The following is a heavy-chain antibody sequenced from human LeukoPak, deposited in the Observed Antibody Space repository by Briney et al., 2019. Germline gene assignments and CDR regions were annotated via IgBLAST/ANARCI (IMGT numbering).Heavy chain of an antibody. CDR1: GGTFSSYA. CDR2: IIPIFGTA. D-gene: IGHD6-13*01. J-gene: IGHJ4*02. Sequence: SVKVSCKASGGTFSSYAISWVRQAPGQGLEWMGGIIPIFGTANYAQKFQGRVTITTDESTRTAYMELSSLRSEDTAVYYCARGKIVGIAAAGGYFDYWGQGTLVTVSS. V-gene: IGHV1-69*05. CDR3: ARGKIVGIAAAGGYFDY.